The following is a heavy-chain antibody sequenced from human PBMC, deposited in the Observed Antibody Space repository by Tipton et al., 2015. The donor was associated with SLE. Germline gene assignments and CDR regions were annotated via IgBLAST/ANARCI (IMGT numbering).Heavy chain of an antibody. D-gene: IGHD2-2*01. CDR3: ARGCSSSTCEPYYFFGMDV. CDR1: GDSLSGQY. J-gene: IGHJ6*02. V-gene: IGHV4-34*01. Sequence: TLSLTCSVYGDSLSGQYWSWIRQPPGKGLEWIGEVFRGGSTNYSPSLESRVTITVDMSKNQFSLRLLPVTAADTAVYYCARGCSSSTCEPYYFFGMDVWGQGTTVTASS. CDR2: VFRGGST.